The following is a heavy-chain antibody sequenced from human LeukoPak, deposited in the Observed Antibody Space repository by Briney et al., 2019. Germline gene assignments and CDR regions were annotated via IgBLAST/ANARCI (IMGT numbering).Heavy chain of an antibody. J-gene: IGHJ4*02. CDR1: GFTFSSYA. D-gene: IGHD3-22*01. CDR2: IKRKTDGGTA. Sequence: GGSLRLSCAASGFTFSSYAMSWARQAPGRGLEWVGRIKRKTDGGTADYAAPVKGRFTFSRDDSKNTLYLQMNSLKTEDTAVYYCTTDWYYYDSSGYYPIFWGQGTLVTVSS. CDR3: TTDWYYYDSSGYYPIF. V-gene: IGHV3-15*01.